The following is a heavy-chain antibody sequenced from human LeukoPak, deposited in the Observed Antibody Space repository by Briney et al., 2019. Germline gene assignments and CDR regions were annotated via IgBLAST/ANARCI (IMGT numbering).Heavy chain of an antibody. Sequence: GGSLRLSCAASGFTFSSYAMSWVRQAAGKGLEWVSAISGSGGSTYYADSVKGRFTISRDNSKNTLYLQMNSLRAEDTAVYYCANTRGDYVWGSYRPGFFDYWGQGTLVTVSS. CDR2: ISGSGGST. CDR3: ANTRGDYVWGSYRPGFFDY. D-gene: IGHD3-16*02. J-gene: IGHJ4*02. CDR1: GFTFSSYA. V-gene: IGHV3-23*01.